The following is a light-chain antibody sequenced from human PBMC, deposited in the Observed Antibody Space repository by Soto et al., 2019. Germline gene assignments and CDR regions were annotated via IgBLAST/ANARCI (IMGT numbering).Light chain of an antibody. CDR2: GNN. Sequence: QSVLTQPPSVSGAPGQRVTISCTGSSSNFGAGNDVQWYQQLPGTAPKLLIFGNNNWPSGVPDRFSGSKSGTSASLAISGLQAEDESDYYCQSYDSSLRGYVFGTGTKLTVL. V-gene: IGLV1-40*01. CDR3: QSYDSSLRGYV. CDR1: SSNFGAGND. J-gene: IGLJ1*01.